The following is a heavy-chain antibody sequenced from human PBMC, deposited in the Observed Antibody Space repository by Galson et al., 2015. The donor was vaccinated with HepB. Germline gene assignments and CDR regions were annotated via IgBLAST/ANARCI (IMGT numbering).Heavy chain of an antibody. CDR1: GFMFRSHG. J-gene: IGHJ3*02. D-gene: IGHD3-3*01. V-gene: IGHV3-33*01. Sequence: SLRLSCAASGFMFRSHGMHWVRQAPGKGLEWVAVIWYDGSNEYYADSVKGRFTISRDNSKNTLYLQMNSLRAEDTAVYHCARDPLSVVSIFGVGGDRDALDIWGQGTMVTVSS. CDR3: ARDPLSVVSIFGVGGDRDALDI. CDR2: IWYDGSNE.